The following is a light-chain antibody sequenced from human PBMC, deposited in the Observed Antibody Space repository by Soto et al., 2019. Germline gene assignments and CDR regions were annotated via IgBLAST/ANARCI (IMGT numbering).Light chain of an antibody. V-gene: IGKV3-11*01. Sequence: EIVLTQSPATLSLSPGKRATLSCRASQSVGTYLAWYQQRPGQAPRLLIYDAFHRATGIPARFSGSGAATDFTLTINSLEPEDFAIYYCQQRGSLFSFRPGTKVDFK. CDR1: QSVGTY. CDR2: DAF. CDR3: QQRGSLFS. J-gene: IGKJ3*01.